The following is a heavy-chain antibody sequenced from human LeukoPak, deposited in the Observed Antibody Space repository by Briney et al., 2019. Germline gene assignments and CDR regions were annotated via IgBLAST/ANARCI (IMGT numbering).Heavy chain of an antibody. CDR3: ARLPLYGDYGGSY. J-gene: IGHJ4*02. Sequence: GGSLRLSCAASGFTFSSYAMHWVRQAPGKGLEWVAVISYDGSNKYYADSVKGRFTISRDNSKNSLYLQMNSLRAEDTAVYYCARLPLYGDYGGSYWGQGTLVTVSS. CDR2: ISYDGSNK. CDR1: GFTFSSYA. D-gene: IGHD4-17*01. V-gene: IGHV3-30-3*01.